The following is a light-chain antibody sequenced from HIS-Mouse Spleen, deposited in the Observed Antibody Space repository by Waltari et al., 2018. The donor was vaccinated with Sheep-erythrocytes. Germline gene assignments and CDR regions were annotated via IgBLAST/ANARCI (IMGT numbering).Light chain of an antibody. Sequence: QSALTQPRSVSGSPGQSVTISCTGTRSAVGGYNYVSWYQQHPGKAPKLMIYDVSKRPSGVPDRFSGSKSGNTASLTISGLQAEDEGDYYCCSYAGSYNHVFATGTKVTVL. CDR3: CSYAGSYNHV. CDR2: DVS. J-gene: IGLJ1*01. CDR1: RSAVGGYNY. V-gene: IGLV2-11*01.